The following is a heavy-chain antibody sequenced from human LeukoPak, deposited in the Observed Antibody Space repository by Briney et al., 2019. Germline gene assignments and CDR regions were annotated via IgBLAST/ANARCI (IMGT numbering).Heavy chain of an antibody. CDR1: GFTFSSYE. D-gene: IGHD3-22*01. Sequence: GGSPRLSCAASGFTFSSYEMNWVRQAPGKGLEWVSYISSSGSTIYYADSVKGRFTISRDNAKNSLYLQMNSLRAEDTAVYYCARGPFYDSSGYPYYYYGMDVWGQGTTVTVSS. CDR2: ISSSGSTI. V-gene: IGHV3-48*03. J-gene: IGHJ6*02. CDR3: ARGPFYDSSGYPYYYYGMDV.